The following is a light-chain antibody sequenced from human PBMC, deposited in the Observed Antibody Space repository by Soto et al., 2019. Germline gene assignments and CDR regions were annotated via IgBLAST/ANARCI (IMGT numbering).Light chain of an antibody. V-gene: IGKV1-5*03. CDR1: QGISTW. CDR3: QQYNSYPWT. Sequence: DIQMTQSPSTLSASVGDRVTSTCRASQGISTWLAWYQQKPGQAPKLLIYKASGLESGVPSRFSGSGSGTEFSLTISSLQPDDFATYYRQQYNSYPWTFGQGTKVEIK. CDR2: KAS. J-gene: IGKJ1*01.